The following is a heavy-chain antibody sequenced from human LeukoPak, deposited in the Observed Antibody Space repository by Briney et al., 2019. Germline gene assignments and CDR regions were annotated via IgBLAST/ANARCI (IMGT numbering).Heavy chain of an antibody. CDR1: GFTFSSYA. D-gene: IGHD3-22*01. CDR3: AKDLNYYDSSGYWTDAFDI. Sequence: PGGSLRLSCAASGFTFSSYAMSWVRQAPGKGLEWVSAISGSGGSTCYADSVKGRFTISRDNSKNTLYLQMNSLRAEDTAVYYCAKDLNYYDSSGYWTDAFDIWGQGTMVTVSS. J-gene: IGHJ3*02. V-gene: IGHV3-23*01. CDR2: ISGSGGST.